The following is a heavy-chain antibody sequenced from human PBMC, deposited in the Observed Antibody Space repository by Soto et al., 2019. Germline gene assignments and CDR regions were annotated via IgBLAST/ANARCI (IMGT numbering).Heavy chain of an antibody. J-gene: IGHJ4*02. CDR1: GGSISSYY. V-gene: IGHV4-59*01. CDR3: ASAELLREPFDY. CDR2: IYYSGST. Sequence: SETLSLTCTVSGGSISSYYWSWIRQPPGKGLEWIGYIYYSGSTNYNPSLKSRVTKSVDTSKNQFSLKLGSVTAADTAVYYCASAELLREPFDYWGQGNLVTSPQ. D-gene: IGHD1-26*01.